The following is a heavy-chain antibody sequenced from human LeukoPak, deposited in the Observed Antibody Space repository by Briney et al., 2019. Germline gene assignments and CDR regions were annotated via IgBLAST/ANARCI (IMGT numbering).Heavy chain of an antibody. CDR2: IKSKTAGGTI. CDR1: GFTFSNAW. Sequence: GESLRLSCAASGFTFSNAWMTWVRQAPGKGLEWVGRIKSKTAGGTIDYAATVKGRFTISRDDSKNTLYLQMNSLKTEDTAVYYCTTGESMVGTTIHIRWADWGQGTLVTVSS. CDR3: TTGESMVGTTIHIRWAD. J-gene: IGHJ4*02. D-gene: IGHD1-26*01. V-gene: IGHV3-15*01.